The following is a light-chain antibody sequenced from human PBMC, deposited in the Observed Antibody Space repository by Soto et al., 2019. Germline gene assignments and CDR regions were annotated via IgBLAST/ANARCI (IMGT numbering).Light chain of an antibody. Sequence: DIQMTQSPSTLSASVGDRVTITCRASQSISSWLAWYQQNPGKAPKLLIYDASSLESGVPSRFSGSGSGTEFTLTIRSLQPAGFATYYCQQYNSCTFGQGTKLAIK. CDR3: QQYNSCT. CDR2: DAS. V-gene: IGKV1-5*01. CDR1: QSISSW. J-gene: IGKJ2*01.